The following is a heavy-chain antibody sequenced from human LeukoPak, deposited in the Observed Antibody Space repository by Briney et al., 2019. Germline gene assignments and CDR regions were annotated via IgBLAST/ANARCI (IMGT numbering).Heavy chain of an antibody. CDR2: VYHSGST. CDR1: DYSISSGYY. CDR3: ARSLGYCSGGSCYSVDAFDI. D-gene: IGHD2-15*01. V-gene: IGHV4-38-2*02. Sequence: SETLSLTCSVSDYSISSGYYWGWIRQPPGKGLEWIGSVYHSGSTYYNPSLKSRVTISVDTSKNHFSLKLTSMTAADTAVYYCARSLGYCSGGSCYSVDAFDIWGQGTMVTVSS. J-gene: IGHJ3*02.